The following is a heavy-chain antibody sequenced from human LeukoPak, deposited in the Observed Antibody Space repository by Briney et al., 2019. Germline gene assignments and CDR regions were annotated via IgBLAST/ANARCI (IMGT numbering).Heavy chain of an antibody. D-gene: IGHD2-15*01. V-gene: IGHV4-39*07. J-gene: IGHJ6*03. CDR2: IYHSGST. Sequence: PSETLSLTCTVSGGSISSSNYYWGWIRQPPGKGLEWIGSIYHSGSTYYNPSLKSRVTISVDTSKNQFSLKLSSVTAADTAVYYCARGYCSGGSCYPLGYYYYMDVWGKGTTVTVSS. CDR3: ARGYCSGGSCYPLGYYYYMDV. CDR1: GGSISSSNYY.